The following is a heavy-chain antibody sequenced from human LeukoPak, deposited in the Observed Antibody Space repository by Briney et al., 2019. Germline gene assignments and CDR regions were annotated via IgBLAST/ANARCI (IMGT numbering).Heavy chain of an antibody. CDR1: GGSFSGYY. V-gene: IGHV4-34*01. Sequence: PSETLSLTCAVYGGSFSGYYWSWIRQPPGKGLEWIGEINHSGSTNYNPSLKSRVTISVDTSKNQFSLKLSSVTAADTAVYYCARGYANQKPRRTRDTAQYYFDYRGQGTLVTVSS. J-gene: IGHJ4*02. D-gene: IGHD2-8*01. CDR3: ARGYANQKPRRTRDTAQYYFDY. CDR2: INHSGST.